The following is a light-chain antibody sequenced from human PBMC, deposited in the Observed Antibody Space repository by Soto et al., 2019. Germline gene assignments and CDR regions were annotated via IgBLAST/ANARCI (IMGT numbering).Light chain of an antibody. J-gene: IGKJ1*01. CDR3: QQYNSYSGT. CDR2: DAS. Sequence: DIQMTQSPSTLSASVGDRVTITCRASQSISSGLAWYQQKPGKAPKLLIYDASRLESGVPSRFRGSGSGTGFALTISSLQPDDFASYYCQQYNSYSGTFGQGTKVQIK. V-gene: IGKV1-5*01. CDR1: QSISSG.